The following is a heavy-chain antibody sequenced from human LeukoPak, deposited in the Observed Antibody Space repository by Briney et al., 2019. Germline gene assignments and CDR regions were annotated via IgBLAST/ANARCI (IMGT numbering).Heavy chain of an antibody. D-gene: IGHD6-19*01. CDR3: ARGRNADMAVADADAFDI. J-gene: IGHJ3*02. CDR1: GFTFSSYA. CDR2: VSSNGGST. Sequence: GGSLRLSCAASGFTFSSYAMRWVRQAPGKGLEYVSAVSSNGGSTYYANSVKGRFTISRDNSKNTLYLQMGSLRAEDTAVYYCARGRNADMAVADADAFDIWGQGTMVTVSS. V-gene: IGHV3-64*01.